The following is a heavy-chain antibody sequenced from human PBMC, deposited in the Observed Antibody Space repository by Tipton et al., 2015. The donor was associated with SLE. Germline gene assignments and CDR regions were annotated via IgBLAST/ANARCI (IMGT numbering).Heavy chain of an antibody. CDR1: GFTFSSYS. D-gene: IGHD1-1*01. CDR3: ARDRTGEGFDY. V-gene: IGHV3-21*01. J-gene: IGHJ4*02. CDR2: ISSSSSYI. Sequence: SLRLSCAASGFTFSSYSMNWVRQAPGKGLEWVSSISSSSSYIYYADAVKGRFTISRDKAKNSLYLQMNSLRAEDTAVYYCARDRTGEGFDYWGQGTLVTVSS.